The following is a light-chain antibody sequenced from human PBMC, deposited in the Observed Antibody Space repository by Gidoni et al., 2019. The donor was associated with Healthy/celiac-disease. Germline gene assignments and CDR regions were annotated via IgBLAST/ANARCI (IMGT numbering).Light chain of an antibody. CDR3: QQYGSSPPLT. CDR2: GAS. J-gene: IGKJ4*01. CDR1: QRVSSSY. V-gene: IGKV3-20*01. Sequence: VLTQPPGTLSLSPGERATLSCRASQRVSSSYLAWYQQKPGQAPRLLIYGASSRATGIPDRFSGSGSGTDFTLTISRLEPEDFAVYYCQQYGSSPPLTFGGGTKVEIK.